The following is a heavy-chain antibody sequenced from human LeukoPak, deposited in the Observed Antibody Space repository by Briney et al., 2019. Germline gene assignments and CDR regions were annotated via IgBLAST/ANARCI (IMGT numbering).Heavy chain of an antibody. V-gene: IGHV1-2*02. CDR1: GYTFTGYY. D-gene: IGHD3-9*01. Sequence: ASVKVSCKASGYTFTGYYMHWVRQAPGQGLEWMGWINPNSGGTNYAQKFQGRVTMTRDTSIGTAYMELSRLRSDDTAVYYCAREGRYYDILTGYYRPLGYWGQGTLVTVSS. J-gene: IGHJ4*02. CDR2: INPNSGGT. CDR3: AREGRYYDILTGYYRPLGY.